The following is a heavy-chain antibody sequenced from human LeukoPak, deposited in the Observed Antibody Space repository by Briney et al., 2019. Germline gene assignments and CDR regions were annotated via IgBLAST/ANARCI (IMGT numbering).Heavy chain of an antibody. V-gene: IGHV3-7*01. CDR1: GLTFSIHW. Sequence: PGGSLRLSCAASGLTFSIHWMNWVRQAPGKGLECVANINQDGSDKYYADSVKGRFTTSRDNSKNTLYLQMNSLRAEDTAVYYCAKAHPPYDGVSGYFQHWGQGTLVTVSS. D-gene: IGHD4-17*01. J-gene: IGHJ1*01. CDR2: INQDGSDK. CDR3: AKAHPPYDGVSGYFQH.